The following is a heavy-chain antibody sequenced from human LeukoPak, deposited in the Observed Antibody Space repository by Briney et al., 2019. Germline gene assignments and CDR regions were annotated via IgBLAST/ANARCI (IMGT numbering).Heavy chain of an antibody. Sequence: GASVKVSCKASGYTFTSYYMHWVRQAPGQGLEWMGIINPSGGSTSYAQKFQGRVTMTRDMSTSTVYMELSSLRSEDTAVYYCARGSSPYYYYYYYMDVWGKGTTVTVSS. CDR3: ARGSSPYYYYYYYMDV. D-gene: IGHD2-15*01. J-gene: IGHJ6*03. CDR2: INPSGGST. CDR1: GYTFTSYY. V-gene: IGHV1-46*01.